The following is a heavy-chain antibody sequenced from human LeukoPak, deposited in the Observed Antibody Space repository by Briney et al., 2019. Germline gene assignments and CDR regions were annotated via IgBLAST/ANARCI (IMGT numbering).Heavy chain of an antibody. V-gene: IGHV3-33*03. D-gene: IGHD5-12*01. CDR1: GFTFSSYA. Sequence: GGSLRLSCAASGFTFSSYAMSWVRQAPGKGLEWMAVIWYDGSNKYYADSVKGRFTISRDNAKNSVYLQMNSLRVEDTAVYYCVNLGYSDGGQGTLVTVSS. CDR2: IWYDGSNK. CDR3: VNLGYSD. J-gene: IGHJ4*02.